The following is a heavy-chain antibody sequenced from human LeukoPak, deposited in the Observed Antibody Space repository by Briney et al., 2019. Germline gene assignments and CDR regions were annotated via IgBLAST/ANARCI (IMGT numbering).Heavy chain of an antibody. J-gene: IGHJ4*02. D-gene: IGHD6-13*01. CDR2: INPSGGST. Sequence: ASVKVSCKASGYTFTGYYMHWVRQAPGQGLEWMGIINPSGGSTSYAQKFQGRVTMTRGTSTSTVYMELSSLRSEDTAVYYCAFQLYSSSWYSYWGQGTLVTVSS. CDR1: GYTFTGYY. CDR3: AFQLYSSSWYSY. V-gene: IGHV1-46*01.